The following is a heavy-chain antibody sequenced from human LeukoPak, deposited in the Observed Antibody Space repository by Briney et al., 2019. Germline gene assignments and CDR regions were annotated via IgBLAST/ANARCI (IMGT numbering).Heavy chain of an antibody. CDR2: ISSSSSYI. J-gene: IGHJ3*02. D-gene: IGHD5-12*01. CDR3: AKEIEWLSTTDAFDI. V-gene: IGHV3-21*01. Sequence: PGGSLRLSCAASGFTFSSYSMNWVRQAPGKGLEWVSSISSSSSYIYYADSVKGRFTISRDNAKNSLYLQMNSLRAEDTAVYYCAKEIEWLSTTDAFDIWGQGTMVTVSS. CDR1: GFTFSSYS.